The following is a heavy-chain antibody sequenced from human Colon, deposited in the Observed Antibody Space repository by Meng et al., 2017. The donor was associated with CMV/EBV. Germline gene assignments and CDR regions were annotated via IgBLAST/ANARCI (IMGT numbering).Heavy chain of an antibody. CDR1: GGSFSGYY. J-gene: IGHJ4*02. V-gene: IGHV4-34*01. Sequence: SETLSLTCGVYGGSFSGYYWTWIRQPPGKDLEWIGDIYHTGTTNHNPSLKSRVTISLDTSNNQFSLKLTSVTAADTAMYYCVRTWDYWGQGTLVTVSS. CDR3: VRTWDY. CDR2: IYHTGTT.